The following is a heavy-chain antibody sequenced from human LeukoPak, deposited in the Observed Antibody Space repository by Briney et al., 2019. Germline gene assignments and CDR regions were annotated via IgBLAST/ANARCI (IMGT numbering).Heavy chain of an antibody. V-gene: IGHV1-8*01. Sequence: GASVKVSCKASGYTFTSYDINWVRQATGQGLEWMGWMNPNSGNTGYAQKFQGRVTMTRNTSISTAYMELSSLRSEDTAVYYCARGVVPAGTPVYMDVWGRGTTVTVSS. J-gene: IGHJ6*03. CDR1: GYTFTSYD. CDR2: MNPNSGNT. D-gene: IGHD2-2*01. CDR3: ARGVVPAGTPVYMDV.